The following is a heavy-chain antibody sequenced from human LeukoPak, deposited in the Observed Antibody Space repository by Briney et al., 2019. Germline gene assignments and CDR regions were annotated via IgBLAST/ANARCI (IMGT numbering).Heavy chain of an antibody. J-gene: IGHJ4*02. CDR3: ARAMRSGYDY. V-gene: IGHV3-48*02. D-gene: IGHD5-12*01. CDR1: GFTFSNFW. Sequence: GGSLRLSCEVSGFTFSNFWMSWVRQAPGKGLEWVSYISSSSASIYYADSVKGRFTISRDNAENSLYLQMNSLRDEDTAVYYCARAMRSGYDYWGQGTLVAVSS. CDR2: ISSSSASI.